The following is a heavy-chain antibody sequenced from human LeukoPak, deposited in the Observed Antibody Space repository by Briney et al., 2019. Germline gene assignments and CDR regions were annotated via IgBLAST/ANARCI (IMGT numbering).Heavy chain of an antibody. Sequence: SETLSLTCTVSGDSISSGASYGTWIRQLPGKALEWIGYINHSGDTYYNPSLRSRLSLSADTSQNQFSLRLTSVAAADTAVYYWARIGARAVVVINLIHAFDIWGQGTMVAVSS. CDR2: INHSGDT. CDR1: GDSISSGASY. CDR3: ARIGARAVVVINLIHAFDI. J-gene: IGHJ3*02. D-gene: IGHD3-22*01. V-gene: IGHV4-31*03.